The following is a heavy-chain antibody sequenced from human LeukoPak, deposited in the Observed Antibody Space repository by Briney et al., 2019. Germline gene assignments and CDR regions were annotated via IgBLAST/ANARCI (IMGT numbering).Heavy chain of an antibody. D-gene: IGHD3-22*01. CDR1: GFTFRNYA. J-gene: IGHJ3*02. V-gene: IGHV3-23*01. CDR3: AKDLGAYYYDSSGYSGAFDI. CDR2: ISGSGGST. Sequence: GGSLRLSCAASGFTFRNYAMSWVRQAPGKGLEWVSAISGSGGSTYYADSVKGRFTISRDNSKNTLYLQMNSLRAEDTAVYYCAKDLGAYYYDSSGYSGAFDIWGQGTMVTVSS.